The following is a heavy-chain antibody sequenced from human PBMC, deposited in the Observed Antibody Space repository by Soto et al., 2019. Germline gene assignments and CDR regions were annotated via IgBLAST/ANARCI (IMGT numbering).Heavy chain of an antibody. CDR1: GGTLRSHA. D-gene: IGHD1-7*01. J-gene: IGHJ6*02. Sequence: QVELVQSVAEVKKPGSSVRVSCKASGGTLRSHAINWVRQAPGQGLEWMGGIIPIFGSLYYAQKFPGRVTITADDSSITAYMELSSLRSEDTAVYYCAESVELPYYHGMDVWDQGTTVTVS. CDR3: AESVELPYYHGMDV. CDR2: IIPIFGSL. V-gene: IGHV1-69*01.